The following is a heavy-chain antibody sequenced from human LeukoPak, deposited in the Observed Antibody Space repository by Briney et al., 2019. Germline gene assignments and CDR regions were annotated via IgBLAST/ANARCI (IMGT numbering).Heavy chain of an antibody. Sequence: PGGSLRLSCAASGFTFSNAWMIWVRQAPGKGLEWVGRIKSKTDGGTTDYVAPVKGRFTISRDGSENTLYLQMNSLKTEDTAVYYCTTEAYGSGSYYFDYWGQGTLVTVSS. CDR1: GFTFSNAW. J-gene: IGHJ4*02. CDR3: TTEAYGSGSYYFDY. CDR2: IKSKTDGGTT. D-gene: IGHD3-10*01. V-gene: IGHV3-15*01.